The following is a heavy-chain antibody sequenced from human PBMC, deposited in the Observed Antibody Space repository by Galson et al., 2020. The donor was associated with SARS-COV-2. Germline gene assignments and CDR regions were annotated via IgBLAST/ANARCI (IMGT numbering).Heavy chain of an antibody. J-gene: IGHJ6*03. D-gene: IGHD2-15*01. CDR2: IYHSGST. Sequence: SATLSLTCAVSGYSISSGYYWGWIRQPPGKGLEWIGSIYHSGSTYYNPSLKSRVTISVDTSKNQFSLKLSSVTAADTAVYYCARQENCSGGSCYPYYYYYYMDVWGKGTTVTISS. V-gene: IGHV4-38-2*01. CDR3: ARQENCSGGSCYPYYYYYYMDV. CDR1: GYSISSGYY.